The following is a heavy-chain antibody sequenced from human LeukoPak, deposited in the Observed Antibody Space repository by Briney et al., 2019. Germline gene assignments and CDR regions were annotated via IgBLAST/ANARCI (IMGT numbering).Heavy chain of an antibody. Sequence: GGSLRLPCVASGFPFSSYWMTWVRQAPGKGLEWVANIKQGGSKKSYVDSVKGRFTISRDNAKNSLYLQMNSLRAEDTAIYYCTRVGYIDEGIDYWGQGTLVTVSS. D-gene: IGHD5-24*01. CDR1: GFPFSSYW. CDR2: IKQGGSKK. J-gene: IGHJ4*02. CDR3: TRVGYIDEGIDY. V-gene: IGHV3-7*04.